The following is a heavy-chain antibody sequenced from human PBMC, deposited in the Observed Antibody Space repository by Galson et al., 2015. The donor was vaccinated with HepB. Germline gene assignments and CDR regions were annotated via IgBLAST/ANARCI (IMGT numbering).Heavy chain of an antibody. Sequence: SVKVSCKASGYTFTSYGISWVRQAPGQGLEWMGWISAYNGNTNYAQELQGRVTMTTDTSTSTAYMELRSLRSDDTAVYYCARVRKSAARILFDYWGQGTLVTVSS. J-gene: IGHJ4*02. D-gene: IGHD6-6*01. V-gene: IGHV1-18*01. CDR2: ISAYNGNT. CDR1: GYTFTSYG. CDR3: ARVRKSAARILFDY.